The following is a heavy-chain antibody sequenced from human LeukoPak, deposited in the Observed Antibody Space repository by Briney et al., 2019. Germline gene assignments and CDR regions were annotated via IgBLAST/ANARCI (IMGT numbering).Heavy chain of an antibody. CDR3: ARHRRYYDSSGYQEWGFDY. CDR1: GFTFSGSA. J-gene: IGHJ4*02. D-gene: IGHD3-22*01. CDR2: IRSKANSYAT. V-gene: IGHV3-73*01. Sequence: GGSLRLSCAASGFTFSGSAMHWVRQASGKGLEWVGRIRSKANSYATAYAASVKGRFTISRDDSKNTAYLQMNSLKTEDTAMYYCARHRRYYDSSGYQEWGFDYWGQGTLVTVSS.